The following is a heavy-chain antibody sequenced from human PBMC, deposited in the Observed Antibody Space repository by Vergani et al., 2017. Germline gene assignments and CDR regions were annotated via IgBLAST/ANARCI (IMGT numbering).Heavy chain of an antibody. V-gene: IGHV4-61*02. J-gene: IGHJ5*02. CDR1: GESITSGSFY. CDR3: ARDSWTSELRGVYWFDT. Sequence: QVQLHESDPGLVKPSQTLSLTCTLSGESITSGSFYWSWIRQPAVKGMEWIGRIHSSGTTNYNPSLKSRVTLSVDTSKNQLSLRMTSVTAADTAVYYCARDSWTSELRGVYWFDTWGQGTLVSVSS. D-gene: IGHD3-10*01. CDR2: IHSSGTT.